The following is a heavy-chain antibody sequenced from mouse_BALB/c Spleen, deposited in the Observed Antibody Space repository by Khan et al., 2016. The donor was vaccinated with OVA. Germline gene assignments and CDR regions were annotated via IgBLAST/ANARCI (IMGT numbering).Heavy chain of an antibody. CDR2: INPSTDYT. D-gene: IGHD1-1*01. V-gene: IGHV1-7*01. J-gene: IGHJ3*01. CDR1: GYTFTSYW. CDR3: TNRGSSADCFTY. Sequence: QVQLKQPGAELAKPGTSVKMSCKASGYTFTSYWMHWVKQRPGQGLEWIGYINPSTDYTKYNQKFKDKATLTAVKSSSTAYMQLTSLTSEDSAVFDCTNRGSSADCFTYWGQGTLVTVSA.